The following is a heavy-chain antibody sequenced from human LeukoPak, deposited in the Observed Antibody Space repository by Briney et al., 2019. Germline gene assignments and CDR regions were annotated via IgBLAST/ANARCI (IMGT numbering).Heavy chain of an antibody. CDR2: ISGSGGST. CDR1: GFTFSSDM. CDR3: AKGDPYSYGYWGAFDY. D-gene: IGHD5-18*01. Sequence: GGSLRLSCAASGFTFSSDMMSWVRQGLQEGLEWGSAISGSGGSTYYADSVKGRFTISRDNSKNTLYLQMNSLRAEDTAVYYCAKGDPYSYGYWGAFDYWGQGTLVTVSS. V-gene: IGHV3-23*01. J-gene: IGHJ4*02.